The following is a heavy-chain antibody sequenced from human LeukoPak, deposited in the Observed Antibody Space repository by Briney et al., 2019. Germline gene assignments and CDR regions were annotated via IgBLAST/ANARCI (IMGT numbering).Heavy chain of an antibody. CDR3: AASITGTTGDDQ. Sequence: PGGSLTLSCAASGFTLSSYAMSWVRQAPGRGLEWVSAISSSGSAYYADSVKGRFTISRDTSKNTLYLQMNSLRAADTAVYYCAASITGTTGDDQWRQGTVLTVPS. V-gene: IGHV3-23*01. D-gene: IGHD1-7*01. J-gene: IGHJ4*02. CDR2: ISSSGSA. CDR1: GFTLSSYA.